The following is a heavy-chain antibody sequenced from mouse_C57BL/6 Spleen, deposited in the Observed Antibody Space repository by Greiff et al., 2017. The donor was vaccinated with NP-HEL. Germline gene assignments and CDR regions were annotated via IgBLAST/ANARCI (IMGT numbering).Heavy chain of an antibody. CDR1: GYAFTSSW. J-gene: IGHJ2*01. CDR3: GFSNYNYLDY. D-gene: IGHD2-5*01. CDR2: ISPCDGDT. V-gene: IGHV1-82*01. Sequence: VQLQESGPELVKPGASVKISCKASGYAFTSSWMNWVKPRPGQGLAWIGLISPCDGDTNYNGKFKGKATLTADKSSSTAYMQLSSLTSEDSAVYCSGFSNYNYLDYGGKGTTLTVSS.